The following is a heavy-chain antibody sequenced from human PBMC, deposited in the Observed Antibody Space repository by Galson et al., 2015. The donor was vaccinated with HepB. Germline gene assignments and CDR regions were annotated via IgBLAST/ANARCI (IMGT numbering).Heavy chain of an antibody. J-gene: IGHJ3*02. CDR3: ARDRRITMVRGDDAFDI. V-gene: IGHV1-46*04. Sequence: SVKVSCKASGYTFTSYYMHWVRQAPGQGLEWMGIINPSGGSTSYAQKLQGRVTMTRDTSTSTVYMELSSLRSEDTAVYYCARDRRITMVRGDDAFDIWGQGTMVTVSS. D-gene: IGHD3-10*01. CDR1: GYTFTSYY. CDR2: INPSGGST.